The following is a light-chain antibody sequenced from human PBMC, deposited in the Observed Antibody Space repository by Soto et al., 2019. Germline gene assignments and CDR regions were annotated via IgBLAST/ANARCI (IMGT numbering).Light chain of an antibody. CDR1: QSSSSW. J-gene: IGKJ1*01. Sequence: DIQMTQSPSTLSASVGDRVTITFRASQSSSSWLAWYQQKPGKAPKLLIYKASSLESGVPSRFSGSGSGTEFALTISSLQPDDFATYYCQPYNSLWTFGQGTKVEIK. CDR3: QPYNSLWT. V-gene: IGKV1-5*03. CDR2: KAS.